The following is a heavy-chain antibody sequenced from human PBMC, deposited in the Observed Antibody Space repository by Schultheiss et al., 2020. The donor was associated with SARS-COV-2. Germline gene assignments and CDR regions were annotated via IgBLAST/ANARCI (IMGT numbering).Heavy chain of an antibody. Sequence: GGSLRLSCAASGFTFSSYAMSWVRQAPGKGLEWVSTILTAGDPYYLGAVKVRFTISRDNAKNSLYLQMNSLRAEDTAVYYCAKDSARAARTVVTYRNDAFDIWGQGTMVTVSS. CDR2: ILTAGDP. D-gene: IGHD4-23*01. J-gene: IGHJ3*02. CDR3: AKDSARAARTVVTYRNDAFDI. V-gene: IGHV3-23*01. CDR1: GFTFSSYA.